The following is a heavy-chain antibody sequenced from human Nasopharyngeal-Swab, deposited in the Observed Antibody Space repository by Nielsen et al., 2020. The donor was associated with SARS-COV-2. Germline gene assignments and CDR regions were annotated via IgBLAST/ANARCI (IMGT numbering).Heavy chain of an antibody. J-gene: IGHJ4*02. D-gene: IGHD6-13*01. CDR1: GGTFSSYA. V-gene: IGHV1-69*04. Sequence: SVKVSCKASGGTFSSYAISWVRQAPGQGLEWMGRIIPILGIANYAQKFQGRVTIAADKSTSTAYMELSSLRSEDTAVYYCARGYSSSWDFDYWGQGTLVTVSS. CDR3: ARGYSSSWDFDY. CDR2: IIPILGIA.